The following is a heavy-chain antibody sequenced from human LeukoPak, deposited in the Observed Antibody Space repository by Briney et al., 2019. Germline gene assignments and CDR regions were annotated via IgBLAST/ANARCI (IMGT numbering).Heavy chain of an antibody. CDR1: GGSISTNY. J-gene: IGHJ4*02. Sequence: SVTLSLTCTVSGGSISTNYWTWIRQPPGKGLEWIGYTYYSGSTNYNPSLKSRVTISLDTSKNHFSLRLSSLTAADTAVYYCARDQGGPFDFWGRGILVTVSS. CDR3: ARDQGGPFDF. V-gene: IGHV4-59*12. CDR2: TYYSGST.